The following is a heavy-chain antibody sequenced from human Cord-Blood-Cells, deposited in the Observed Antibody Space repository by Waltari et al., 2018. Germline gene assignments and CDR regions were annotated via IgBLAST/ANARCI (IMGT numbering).Heavy chain of an antibody. V-gene: IGHV1-46*01. Sequence: QVQLVQSGAEVKKPGASVKVSCKASGYTFTSYYMHWVRQAPGQGLEWMGIINPRGGRTSYGQKFRGRVTSTRDTSTSTVYMELSSLRSEDTAVYYCARVYCSGGSCYSFDYWGQGTLVTVSS. CDR2: INPRGGRT. D-gene: IGHD2-15*01. CDR1: GYTFTSYY. CDR3: ARVYCSGGSCYSFDY. J-gene: IGHJ4*02.